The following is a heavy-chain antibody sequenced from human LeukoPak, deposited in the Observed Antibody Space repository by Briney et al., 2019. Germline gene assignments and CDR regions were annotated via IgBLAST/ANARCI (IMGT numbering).Heavy chain of an antibody. J-gene: IGHJ4*02. V-gene: IGHV1-8*01. Sequence: ASVKVSCKASGYTFTSYDINWVRQATGQGLEWMGWMNPNSGNTGYAQKFQGRVTMTRNTSISTAYMELSSLRSEDMAVYYCARESRYYDSSGYYYFDYWGQGTLVTVSS. CDR3: ARESRYYDSSGYYYFDY. D-gene: IGHD3-22*01. CDR2: MNPNSGNT. CDR1: GYTFTSYD.